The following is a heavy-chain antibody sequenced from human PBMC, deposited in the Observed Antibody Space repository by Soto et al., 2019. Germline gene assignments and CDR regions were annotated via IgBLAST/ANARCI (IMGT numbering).Heavy chain of an antibody. CDR3: ARDGNYAYVSYFFDY. CDR1: GYTFTAYQ. CDR2: INPNSGGT. Sequence: ASVKVSCKASGYTFTAYQMHWVRQAPGQGPEWMGWINPNSGGTNYDRKFQGRVTMTADTSINTAYMEVTRLRFDDTAVYFCARDGNYAYVSYFFDYWGQGALVTVSS. D-gene: IGHD3-22*01. J-gene: IGHJ4*02. V-gene: IGHV1-2*02.